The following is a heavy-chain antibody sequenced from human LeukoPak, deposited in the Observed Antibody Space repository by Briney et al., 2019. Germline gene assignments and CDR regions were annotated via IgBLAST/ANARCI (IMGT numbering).Heavy chain of an antibody. V-gene: IGHV3-48*02. CDR3: ARDLHDTGYDSSGYYPSQATDY. CDR2: ISSGSGSI. D-gene: IGHD3-22*01. J-gene: IGHJ4*02. Sequence: GGSLRLSCAASGFSFSSYGMNWVRQAPGKGLEWVSYISSGSGSIYYADSVKGRFTISRDNAKNSLYLQMNSLRDEDTAVYYCARDLHDTGYDSSGYYPSQATDYWGQGTLVTVSS. CDR1: GFSFSSYG.